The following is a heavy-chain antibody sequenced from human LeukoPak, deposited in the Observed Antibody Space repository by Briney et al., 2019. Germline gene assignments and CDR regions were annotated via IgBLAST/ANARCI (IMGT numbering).Heavy chain of an antibody. D-gene: IGHD2-2*01. V-gene: IGHV1-8*01. CDR3: ARARGIVVAPAATYGMDV. CDR2: MNPNSGNT. Sequence: ASVKVSCKASGYTFTSYDINWVRQATGQGLEWMGWMNPNSGNTGYAQKFQGRVTMTRNTSISTAYMELSSLRSEDTAVYYCARARGIVVAPAATYGMDVWGQGTTVTVSS. J-gene: IGHJ6*02. CDR1: GYTFTSYD.